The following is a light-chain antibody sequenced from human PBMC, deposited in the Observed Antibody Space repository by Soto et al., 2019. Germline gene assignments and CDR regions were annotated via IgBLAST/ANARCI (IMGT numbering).Light chain of an antibody. CDR3: ASYAGSNKV. CDR2: EVT. V-gene: IGLV2-8*01. CDR1: SSDVGAYGY. Sequence: ALTQPPSASGSPGQSVTISCTGTSSDVGAYGYVSWYQHHPGKAPQLMIYEVTKRPSGVPDRFSGSKSGNTASLTVSGLLPEDEADYYCASYAGSNKVFGTGTKVTVL. J-gene: IGLJ1*01.